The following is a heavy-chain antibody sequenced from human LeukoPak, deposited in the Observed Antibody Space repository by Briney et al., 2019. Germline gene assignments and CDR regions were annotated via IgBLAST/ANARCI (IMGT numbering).Heavy chain of an antibody. CDR1: GFTFTSYG. D-gene: IGHD3-22*01. CDR2: VSGGGGST. CDR3: AKENNSGHYYHFDY. V-gene: IGHV3-23*01. Sequence: GGSLRLSCAASGFTFTSYGMSWVRQAPGKGLEWVSAVSGGGGSTYYADSVKGRFTISRDNSKNTLYLQMNSLRAEDTAVYYCAKENNSGHYYHFDYWGQGTMVTVSS. J-gene: IGHJ4*02.